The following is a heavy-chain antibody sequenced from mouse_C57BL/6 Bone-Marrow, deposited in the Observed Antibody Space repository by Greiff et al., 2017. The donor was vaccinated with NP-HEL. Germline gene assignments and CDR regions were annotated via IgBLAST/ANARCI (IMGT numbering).Heavy chain of an antibody. CDR1: GFTFSDYY. CDR2: INYDGSST. J-gene: IGHJ4*01. Sequence: EVKLVESGGGLVQPGSSMKLSCTASGFTFSDYYMPWVRQVPEKGLEWVATINYDGSSTYYLDSLKSRFIISRDNAKNILYLQMSSLKSEDTATYYCAREGGLRRRTYAMDYWGQGTSVTVSS. V-gene: IGHV5-16*01. D-gene: IGHD2-4*01. CDR3: AREGGLRRRTYAMDY.